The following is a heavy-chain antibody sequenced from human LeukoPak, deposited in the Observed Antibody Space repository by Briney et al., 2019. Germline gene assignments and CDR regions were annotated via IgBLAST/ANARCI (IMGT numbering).Heavy chain of an antibody. V-gene: IGHV3-23*01. CDR2: ITGSGGST. Sequence: GGSLRLSCAASGFTFTSYAMSWVRQAPGKGLEWVSAITGSGGSTYYAASVKGRFTVSRDNSKNTLYLQMSSLRAEDTAMYYCAKVRDTRDWYKDAFDIWGQGTRVTVSS. CDR1: GFTFTSYA. CDR3: AKVRDTRDWYKDAFDI. J-gene: IGHJ3*02. D-gene: IGHD3/OR15-3a*01.